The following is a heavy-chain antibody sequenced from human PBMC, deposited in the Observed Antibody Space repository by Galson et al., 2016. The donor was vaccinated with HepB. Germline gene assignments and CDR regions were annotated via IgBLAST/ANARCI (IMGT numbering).Heavy chain of an antibody. Sequence: QSGAEVKKPGESLKISCKGSGYSFTSYWIGWVRQMPGKGLEWMGIINPSDSDIRYSPSFEGQVTISADKSISTAYLQWSSLKASDTAMYYCARPINHKSVAVTGYYWGQGTLVTVSS. CDR1: GYSFTSYW. CDR2: INPSDSDI. J-gene: IGHJ4*02. V-gene: IGHV5-51*01. D-gene: IGHD6-19*01. CDR3: ARPINHKSVAVTGYY.